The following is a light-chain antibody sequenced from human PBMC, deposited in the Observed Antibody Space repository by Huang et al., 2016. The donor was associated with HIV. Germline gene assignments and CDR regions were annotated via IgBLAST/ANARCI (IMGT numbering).Light chain of an antibody. Sequence: EIMLTQSPGTLSLSPGERTTLSCRASQSVSSNYLAWYQQKPSQAPRLLIYGASSSATGIPDRFSGSGSGTDFTLTISRLEPEDFAVYFCQQYVTSPWTFGQGTKVEIK. CDR1: QSVSSNY. V-gene: IGKV3-20*01. CDR2: GAS. J-gene: IGKJ1*01. CDR3: QQYVTSPWT.